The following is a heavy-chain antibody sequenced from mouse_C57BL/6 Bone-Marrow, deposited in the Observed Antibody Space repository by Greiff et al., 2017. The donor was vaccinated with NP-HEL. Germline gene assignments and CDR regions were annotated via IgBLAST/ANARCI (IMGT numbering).Heavy chain of an antibody. Sequence: ESGPGLVKPSQSLSLTCSVTGYSITSGYYWNWIRQSPGNKLEWMGYISYDGSNNYNPSFKNRISITRDTSKNQVCLKLNDVTTEDTATYYCARVFYYYGSSPYYFDYWGQGTTLTVSS. CDR3: ARVFYYYGSSPYYFDY. CDR1: GYSITSGYY. J-gene: IGHJ2*01. CDR2: ISYDGSN. D-gene: IGHD1-1*01. V-gene: IGHV3-6*01.